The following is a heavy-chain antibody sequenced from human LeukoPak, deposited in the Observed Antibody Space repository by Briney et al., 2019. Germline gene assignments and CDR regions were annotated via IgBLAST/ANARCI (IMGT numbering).Heavy chain of an antibody. CDR2: ISSSSSYI. V-gene: IGHV3-21*04. CDR1: GFTFSSYS. Sequence: GGSLRLSCAASGFTFSSYSMNWVRQAPGKGLEWVSSISSSSSYIYYADSVKGRFTISRDNAKNSLYLQMNSLRAEDTAVYYCAKVNTVVPPGNFQHWGQGTLVTVSS. J-gene: IGHJ1*01. D-gene: IGHD2-15*01. CDR3: AKVNTVVPPGNFQH.